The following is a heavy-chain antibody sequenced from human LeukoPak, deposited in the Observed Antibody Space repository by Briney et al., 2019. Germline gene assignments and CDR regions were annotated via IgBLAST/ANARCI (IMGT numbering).Heavy chain of an antibody. V-gene: IGHV1-2*02. D-gene: IGHD6-13*01. CDR1: GYTFTGYY. CDR3: ARSYSSPRSIAAAGGDWFDP. Sequence: ASVKVSCKASGYTFTGYYMHWVRQAPGQGLEWMGWTNPNSGGTNYAQKFQGRVTMTRDTSISTAYMELSRLRSDDTAVYYCARSYSSPRSIAAAGGDWFDPWGQGTLVTVSS. J-gene: IGHJ5*02. CDR2: TNPNSGGT.